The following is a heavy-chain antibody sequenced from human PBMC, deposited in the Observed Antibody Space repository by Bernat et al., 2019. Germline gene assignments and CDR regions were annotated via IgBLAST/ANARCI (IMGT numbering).Heavy chain of an antibody. Sequence: QVQLQESGPGLVKPSETLSLTCSVSGGSISTYYWSWIRQPPGKGLEWIGYVYFSGSTNRNPSLKSRLTISVDTSKNQFSLKLSSVTAADTAVYYCARTYCSGGRCYFDYWGQGTLVTVSS. V-gene: IGHV4-59*01. J-gene: IGHJ4*02. D-gene: IGHD2-15*01. CDR3: ARTYCSGGRCYFDY. CDR1: GGSISTYY. CDR2: VYFSGST.